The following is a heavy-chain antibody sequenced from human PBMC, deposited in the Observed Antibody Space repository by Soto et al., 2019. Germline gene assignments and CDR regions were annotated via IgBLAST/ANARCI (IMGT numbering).Heavy chain of an antibody. CDR3: ARVAGVGRNWGYFDY. J-gene: IGHJ4*02. V-gene: IGHV3-64*02. CDR1: EFTFSSYA. CDR2: ISSNGGST. D-gene: IGHD3-16*01. Sequence: GGSLRLSCAASEFTFSSYAMHWVRQAPGKGLEYVSAISSNGGSTYYADSVKGRFTISRDNSKNTLHLQMGSLRAEDMAVYYCARVAGVGRNWGYFDYWGQGTLVTVSS.